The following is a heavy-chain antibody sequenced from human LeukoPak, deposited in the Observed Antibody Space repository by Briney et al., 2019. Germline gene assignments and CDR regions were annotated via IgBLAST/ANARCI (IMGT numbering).Heavy chain of an antibody. J-gene: IGHJ4*02. V-gene: IGHV1-8*03. CDR2: MNPNSGNT. D-gene: IGHD5-24*01. CDR1: GYTFTSYD. CDR3: AGEIPGDGYNCY. Sequence: ASVKVSCKASGYTFTSYDINWVRQATGQGLEWMGWMNPNSGNTGYAQKFQGRVTITRNTSISTAYMELSSLRSEDTAVYYCAGEIPGDGYNCYWGQGTLVTVSS.